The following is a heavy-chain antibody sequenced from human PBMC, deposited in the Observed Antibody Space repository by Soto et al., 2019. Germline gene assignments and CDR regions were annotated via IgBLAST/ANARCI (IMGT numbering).Heavy chain of an antibody. V-gene: IGHV4-39*01. J-gene: IGHJ6*03. CDR3: ARLDDGYDYARDYYYYYYMDV. D-gene: IGHD5-12*01. Sequence: SETLSLTCTVSGGSISSSSYYWGWIRQPPGKGLEWIGSIYYSGSTYYNPSLKSRVTISVDTSKNQFSLKLSSVTAADTAVYYCARLDDGYDYARDYYYYYYMDVWGKGTTVTVSS. CDR2: IYYSGST. CDR1: GGSISSSSYY.